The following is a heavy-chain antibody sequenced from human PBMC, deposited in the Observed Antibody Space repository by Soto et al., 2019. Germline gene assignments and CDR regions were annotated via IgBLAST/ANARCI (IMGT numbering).Heavy chain of an antibody. CDR1: GFSVSTSGMC. J-gene: IGHJ6*02. CDR2: IDWDDDK. V-gene: IGHV2-70*11. D-gene: IGHD5-18*01. Sequence: GPTLVNPTQTLTLTCTFSGFSVSTSGMCVSWIRQPPGKALEWLARIDWDDDKYYSTSLKTRLTISKDTSKNQVVLTMTNMDPVDTATYYCPRSTPQLHYYYGMDVWGQGTTVTVSS. CDR3: PRSTPQLHYYYGMDV.